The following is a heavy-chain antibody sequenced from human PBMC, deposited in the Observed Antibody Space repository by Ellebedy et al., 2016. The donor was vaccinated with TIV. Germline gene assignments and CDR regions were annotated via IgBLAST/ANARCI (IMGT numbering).Heavy chain of an antibody. CDR3: ARHLGINTWYSYFDF. Sequence: SETLSLTCTVSGGSISSYYWSWIRQPPGKGLEWIGYVHYRGSTNQNPSLKSRVSMSVDTSKNQLSLKVTSVTAADTAVYYRARHLGINTWYSYFDFWGQGILVTVSS. CDR1: GGSISSYY. V-gene: IGHV4-59*08. J-gene: IGHJ4*02. CDR2: VHYRGST. D-gene: IGHD6-13*01.